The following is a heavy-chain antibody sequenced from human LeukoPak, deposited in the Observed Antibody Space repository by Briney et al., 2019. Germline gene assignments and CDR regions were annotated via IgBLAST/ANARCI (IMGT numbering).Heavy chain of an antibody. V-gene: IGHV3-53*01. CDR1: GFTVSSNY. J-gene: IGHJ4*02. D-gene: IGHD2-2*01. CDR3: ARDSKTYCYDL. CDR2: IYSGGST. Sequence: GGSLRLSFAASGFTVSSNYMSWVRQASGKGLEWVSVIYSGGSTYYADSVKGRFTISRDNSRNTLYLQMNSLRVEDTAVYYCARDSKTYCYDLWGQGALVTVSS.